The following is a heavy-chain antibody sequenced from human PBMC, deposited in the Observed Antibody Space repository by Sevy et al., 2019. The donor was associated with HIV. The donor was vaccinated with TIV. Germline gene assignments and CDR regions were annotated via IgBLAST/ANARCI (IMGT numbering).Heavy chain of an antibody. D-gene: IGHD7-27*01. CDR1: GFSFSSYS. Sequence: GGSLRLSCVTSGFSFSSYSMNWVRQAPGKGLEWVSYISSSSGTIRYADSVKGRFTISSDNAKNSLFLQMNSLRAEDTAVYYCARDDHWAFDYWGQGALVTVSS. J-gene: IGHJ4*02. CDR3: ARDDHWAFDY. V-gene: IGHV3-48*01. CDR2: ISSSSGTI.